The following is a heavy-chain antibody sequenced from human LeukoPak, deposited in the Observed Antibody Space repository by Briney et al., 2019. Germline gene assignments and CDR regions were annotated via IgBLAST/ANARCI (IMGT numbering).Heavy chain of an antibody. D-gene: IGHD3-22*01. CDR1: GFTFDDYA. CDR3: ARPQSGYYDSSISYAFDI. CDR2: ISWNSGSR. J-gene: IGHJ3*02. Sequence: PGRSLRLSCAASGFTFDDYAMHRVRQAPGKGLEWVSGISWNSGSRGYADSVKGRFTISRDNAKNSLYLQMNSLRAEDTAVYYCARPQSGYYDSSISYAFDIWGQGTMVTVSS. V-gene: IGHV3-9*01.